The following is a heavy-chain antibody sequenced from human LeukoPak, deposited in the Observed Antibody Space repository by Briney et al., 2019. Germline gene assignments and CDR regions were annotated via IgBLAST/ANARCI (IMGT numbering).Heavy chain of an antibody. Sequence: ASVKVSCKVSGYTVSESSMNWVRQAPGKGLEWMGGFDPEDGEIIYAQKFKGRVIMTKDTSTDTAYMEVSSLRSEDTAVYYCALRTQGMFDYWGRGTLVTVSS. CDR3: ALRTQGMFDY. J-gene: IGHJ4*02. CDR2: FDPEDGEI. CDR1: GYTVSESS. V-gene: IGHV1-24*01. D-gene: IGHD3-16*01.